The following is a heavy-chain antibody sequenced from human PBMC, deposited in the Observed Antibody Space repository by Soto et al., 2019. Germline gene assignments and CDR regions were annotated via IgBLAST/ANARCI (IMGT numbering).Heavy chain of an antibody. CDR2: ISGSGGST. J-gene: IGHJ4*02. CDR1: GFTFSSYA. D-gene: IGHD2-15*01. V-gene: IGHV3-23*01. Sequence: EVQLLESGGGLVQPGGSLRLSCAASGFTFSSYAMSWVRQAPGKGLEWVSAISGSGGSTYYADSVKGRFTISRDNSKNTLYLQMNSLRAEDTAVYYCAKDLLGPGYCSGGSCYSSYWGKGTLVTVSS. CDR3: AKDLLGPGYCSGGSCYSSY.